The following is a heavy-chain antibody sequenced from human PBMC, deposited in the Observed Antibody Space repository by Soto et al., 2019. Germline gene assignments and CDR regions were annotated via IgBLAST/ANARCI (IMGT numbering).Heavy chain of an antibody. Sequence: QVQLVQSGAEVKKPGASVKVSCKASGYSFTSHGISWVRQAPGQGLEWMAWISASNGDTNYAQKFQGRVTVTTDTSTRTAYRELRSLRSEDPAVYYCARLVRGSNIDYYHYMDVWGKGTTVTVSS. CDR3: ARLVRGSNIDYYHYMDV. CDR1: GYSFTSHG. CDR2: ISASNGDT. D-gene: IGHD3-10*01. J-gene: IGHJ6*03. V-gene: IGHV1-18*01.